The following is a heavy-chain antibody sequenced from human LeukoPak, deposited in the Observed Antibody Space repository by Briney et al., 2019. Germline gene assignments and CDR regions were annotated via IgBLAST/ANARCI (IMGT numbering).Heavy chain of an antibody. Sequence: PGGSLRLSCAASGFTFSTYWMHWVRQAPGKGLVWVSRINPDGSRTDYADSVKGRFTISRDNAKNTLYLQMNSLRADDTAVYYCARDLDFGGYSNFDYWGQGTLVTVSS. J-gene: IGHJ4*02. CDR2: INPDGSRT. V-gene: IGHV3-74*01. D-gene: IGHD4-23*01. CDR1: GFTFSTYW. CDR3: ARDLDFGGYSNFDY.